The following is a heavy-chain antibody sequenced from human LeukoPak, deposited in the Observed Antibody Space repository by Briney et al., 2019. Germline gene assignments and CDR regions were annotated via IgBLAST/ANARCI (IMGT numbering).Heavy chain of an antibody. CDR2: ISTSGRAI. Sequence: GGSLRLSCAASGFTFSNYNMNWVRQAPGKGLEWVSYISTSGRAIFYADSVKGRFTISRDNAKNSLFLQMNSLRAEDTAVYYCARYYYDSSGYYYDYYYGMDVWGQGTTVTVSS. CDR1: GFTFSNYN. D-gene: IGHD3-22*01. V-gene: IGHV3-48*01. J-gene: IGHJ6*02. CDR3: ARYYYDSSGYYYDYYYGMDV.